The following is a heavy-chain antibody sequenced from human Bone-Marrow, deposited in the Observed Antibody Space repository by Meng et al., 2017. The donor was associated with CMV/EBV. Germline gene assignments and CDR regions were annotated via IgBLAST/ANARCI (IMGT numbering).Heavy chain of an antibody. CDR3: ARQVRIKAAAFDI. CDR2: IYYSGST. Sequence: SETLSLTCTVSGGSISSSSYYWGWIRQPPGKGLEWIGSIYYSGSTYYNPSLKSRVTISVDTSKNQFSLKLSSVTAADTAVYYCARQVRIKAAAFDIWGQGTMVTV. D-gene: IGHD2-15*01. CDR1: GGSISSSSYY. J-gene: IGHJ3*02. V-gene: IGHV4-39*01.